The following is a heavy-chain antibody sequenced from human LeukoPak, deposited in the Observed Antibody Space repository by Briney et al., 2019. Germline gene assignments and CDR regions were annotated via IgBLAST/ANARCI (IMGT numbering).Heavy chain of an antibody. J-gene: IGHJ4*02. Sequence: SETLSLTCTVSGGSISSHYWSWIRQPPGKGLEWIGYIYYSGSTNYHPSLKSRVTISVDTSKNQFSLKLSSVTAADTAVYYCAWGGDGYTLDYWGQGTLVTVSS. CDR1: GGSISSHY. V-gene: IGHV4-59*11. D-gene: IGHD5-24*01. CDR2: IYYSGST. CDR3: AWGGDGYTLDY.